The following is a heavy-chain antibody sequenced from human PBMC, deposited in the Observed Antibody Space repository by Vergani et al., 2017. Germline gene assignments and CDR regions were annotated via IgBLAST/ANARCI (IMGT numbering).Heavy chain of an antibody. CDR1: GGSFSGYY. J-gene: IGHJ4*02. V-gene: IGHV4-34*01. Sequence: QVQLQQWGAGLLKPSETLSLTCAVYGGSFSGYYWSWIRQPPGKGLEWIGEINHSGSTYYNPSLNSRVTISVDTSKNQFSLKLSSVTAADTAVYYCARHRLRSSGWYDPFDYWGQGTLVTVSS. CDR2: INHSGST. CDR3: ARHRLRSSGWYDPFDY. D-gene: IGHD6-19*01.